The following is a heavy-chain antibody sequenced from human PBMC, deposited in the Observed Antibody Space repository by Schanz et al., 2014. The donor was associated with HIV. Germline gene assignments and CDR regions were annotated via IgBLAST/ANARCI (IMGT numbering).Heavy chain of an antibody. CDR2: IPYDGNND. CDR1: GFTFSIYG. V-gene: IGHV3-30*18. Sequence: QVQLVESGGGVVQPGGSLRLSCAASGFTFSIYGIHWVRQAPGKGLEWVALIPYDGNNDFYADSVKGRFTISRDNSKNTLYLQMNNLRAEDTAIYFCAKDQSARWPLPFYYGFDVWGQGTTVTVSS. CDR3: AKDQSARWPLPFYYGFDV. J-gene: IGHJ6*02. D-gene: IGHD2-15*01.